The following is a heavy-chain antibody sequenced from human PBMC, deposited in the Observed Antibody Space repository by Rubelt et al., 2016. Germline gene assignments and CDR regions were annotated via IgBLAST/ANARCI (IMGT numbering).Heavy chain of an antibody. CDR2: GST. CDR3: ARADSGHYDFWSGYTSSKINWFDP. V-gene: IGHV4-30-2*04. Sequence: GSTYYNPSLKSRVTISVDTSKNQFSLKLSSVTAADTAVYYCARADSGHYDFWSGYTSSKINWFDPWGQGTLVTVSS. J-gene: IGHJ5*02. D-gene: IGHD3-3*01.